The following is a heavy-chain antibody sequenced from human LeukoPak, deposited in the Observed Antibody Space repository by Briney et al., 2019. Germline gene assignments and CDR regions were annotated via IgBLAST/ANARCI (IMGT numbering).Heavy chain of an antibody. CDR2: ISGSGGST. Sequence: GGSLRLSCAASGFTVSSNYMSWVRQAPGKGLEWVSAISGSGGSTYYADSVKGRFTISRDNAKNSLYLQMNSLRAEDTAVYYCARVMEWYGYYFDYWGQGTLVTVSS. CDR1: GFTVSSNY. CDR3: ARVMEWYGYYFDY. V-gene: IGHV3-21*01. J-gene: IGHJ4*02. D-gene: IGHD3-10*01.